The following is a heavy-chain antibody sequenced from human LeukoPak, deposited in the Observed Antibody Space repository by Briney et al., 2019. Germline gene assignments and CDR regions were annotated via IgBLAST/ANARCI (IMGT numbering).Heavy chain of an antibody. J-gene: IGHJ4*02. CDR3: ARALYSSGWYNDGY. CDR1: GFTFYTYA. CDR2: ISGSGGST. V-gene: IGHV3-23*01. Sequence: GGSLRLSCAASGFTFYTYAMSWVRQAPGKGLEWVSAISGSGGSTWYADSVKGRFTISRDNSKNTLYLQMNSLRAEDTAVYYCARALYSSGWYNDGYWGQGTLVTVSS. D-gene: IGHD6-19*01.